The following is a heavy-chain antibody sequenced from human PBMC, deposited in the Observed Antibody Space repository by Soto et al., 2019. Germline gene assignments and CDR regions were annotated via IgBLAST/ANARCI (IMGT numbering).Heavy chain of an antibody. J-gene: IGHJ4*02. CDR1: GFTFISYA. CDR2: ISGSGGST. CDR3: AKGTYSSGWYVAPFDY. Sequence: GGSLRLSCASSGFTFISYAMSWVRQAPGKGLEWVSAISGSGGSTYYADSVKGRFTISRDNSKNTLYLQMNSLRAEDTAVYYCAKGTYSSGWYVAPFDYWGQGTLVTVSS. V-gene: IGHV3-23*01. D-gene: IGHD6-19*01.